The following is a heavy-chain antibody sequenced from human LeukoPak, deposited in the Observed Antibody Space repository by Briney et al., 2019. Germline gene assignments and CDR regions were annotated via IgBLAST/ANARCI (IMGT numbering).Heavy chain of an antibody. CDR1: GYTFTSYD. CDR2: MNPNSGNT. D-gene: IGHD6-13*01. CDR3: ARRLDSSSWYAAFDI. V-gene: IGHV1-8*01. J-gene: IGHJ3*02. Sequence: ASVKVSCKASGYTFTSYDINWVRQATGQGLEWMGWMNPNSGNTGYAQKFQGRVTMTRNTSISTAYMDLSSLRSEDAALYYCARRLDSSSWYAAFDIWGQGTVVTVSS.